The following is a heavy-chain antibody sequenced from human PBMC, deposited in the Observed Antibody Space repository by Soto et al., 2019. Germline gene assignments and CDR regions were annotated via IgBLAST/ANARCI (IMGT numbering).Heavy chain of an antibody. V-gene: IGHV1-69*06. D-gene: IGHD6-19*01. CDR1: GGTFSSYA. CDR3: ARDRRSGWYWFDY. CDR2: IIPIFGTA. Sequence: SVKVSCKASGGTFSSYAISWVRQAPGQGLEWMGGIIPIFGTANYAQKFQGRVTITADKSTSTAYMELSSLRSEDTAVYYCARDRRSGWYWFDYWGQGTLVTVSS. J-gene: IGHJ4*02.